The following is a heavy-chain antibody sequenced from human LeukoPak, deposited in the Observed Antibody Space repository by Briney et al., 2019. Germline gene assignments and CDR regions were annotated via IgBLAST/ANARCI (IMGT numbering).Heavy chain of an antibody. J-gene: IGHJ3*01. CDR3: AKGDSDTDIAMDAFDV. CDR2: IWYDGSNK. D-gene: IGHD5-18*01. V-gene: IGHV3-33*06. CDR1: GFTFSSYG. Sequence: GRSLRLSCAASGFTFSSYGMHWVRQAPGKGLEWVAIIWYDGSNKYYADSVKGRVIISRDNSKNTLYLQMNSLRAEDTAVYYCAKGDSDTDIAMDAFDVWGQGTMVTVSS.